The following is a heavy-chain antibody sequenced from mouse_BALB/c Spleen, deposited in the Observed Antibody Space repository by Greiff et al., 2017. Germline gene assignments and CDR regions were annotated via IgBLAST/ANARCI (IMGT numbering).Heavy chain of an antibody. J-gene: IGHJ2*01. Sequence: QVQLQQSGAELMKPGASVKISCKATGYTFSSYWIEWVKQRPGHGLEWIGEILPGSGSTNYNEKFKGKATFTADTSSNTAYMQLSSLNSEDSAVYYCAGSGLCYGSSWYYFDYWGQGTTLTVSS. D-gene: IGHD1-1*01. CDR3: AGSGLCYGSSWYYFDY. V-gene: IGHV1-9*01. CDR2: ILPGSGST. CDR1: GYTFSSYW.